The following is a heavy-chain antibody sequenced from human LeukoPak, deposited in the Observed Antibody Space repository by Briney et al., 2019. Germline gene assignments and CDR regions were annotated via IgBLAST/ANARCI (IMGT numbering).Heavy chain of an antibody. CDR2: IYHSGDT. V-gene: IGHV4-30-4*01. J-gene: IGHJ3*02. D-gene: IGHD1-14*01. CDR3: ARVPAAFDI. CDR1: GDSMSRRDYY. Sequence: SETLSLTCTVSGDSMSRRDYYWPSIRQHPAKGLERIGYIYHSGDTYYNPSLKSRVTISVDTSKNQFSLKLRSVTAADTAVYYCARVPAAFDIWRQGRMVTVSS.